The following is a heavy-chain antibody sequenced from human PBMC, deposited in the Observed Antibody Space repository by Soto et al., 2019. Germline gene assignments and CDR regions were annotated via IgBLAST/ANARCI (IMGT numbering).Heavy chain of an antibody. Sequence: SETLSLTCTVSGGSISSYYWSWIRQPPGKGLEWIGYIYYSGSTNYNPSLKSRVTISVDTSKNQFSLKLSSVTAADTAVYYCARLRLLDTAMVPNWYFDLWGRGTLVTVSS. CDR2: IYYSGST. J-gene: IGHJ2*01. CDR3: ARLRLLDTAMVPNWYFDL. CDR1: GGSISSYY. V-gene: IGHV4-59*08. D-gene: IGHD5-18*01.